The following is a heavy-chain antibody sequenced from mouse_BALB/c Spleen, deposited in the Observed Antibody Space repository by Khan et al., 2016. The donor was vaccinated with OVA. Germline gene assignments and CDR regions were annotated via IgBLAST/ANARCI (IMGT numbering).Heavy chain of an antibody. Sequence: VELVESGAELAKPGASVKMSCKASGYTFTSYWMHWVKQRPGQGLEWIGSINPATGNTDYNQKFKDKATLTADKSSSTAYMQLTSLTSEDSAVYYCARDYYALDYWGQGTSVTVSS. V-gene: IGHV1-7*01. J-gene: IGHJ4*01. CDR3: ARDYYALDY. CDR2: INPATGNT. CDR1: GYTFTSYW.